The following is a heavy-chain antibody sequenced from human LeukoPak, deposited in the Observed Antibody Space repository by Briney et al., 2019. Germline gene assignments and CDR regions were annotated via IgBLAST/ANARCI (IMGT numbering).Heavy chain of an antibody. CDR3: VREAEVVPNDIGVYCYYFMDV. CDR2: INPDARRA. J-gene: IGHJ6*03. V-gene: IGHV3-74*01. D-gene: IGHD3-22*01. CDR1: GFTFTNTW. Sequence: GGALRLSCAAPGFTFTNTWTHWVPQAPGKGLWWVSRINPDARRADYATSVKGRFTIYRDNAKNTLYLQANNLRAEETAVYYCVREAEVVPNDIGVYCYYFMDVWGKGTPVTVSS.